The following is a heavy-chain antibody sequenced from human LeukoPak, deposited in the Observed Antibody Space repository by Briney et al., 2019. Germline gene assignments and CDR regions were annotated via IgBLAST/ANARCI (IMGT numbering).Heavy chain of an antibody. CDR2: ISYSGST. CDR1: GDSITNYY. J-gene: IGHJ5*02. V-gene: IGHV4-59*01. D-gene: IGHD5-18*01. CDR3: ASWGNTAMGYNWFDP. Sequence: TSETLSLTCTVSGDSITNYYWSWIRQPPGKGLEWIGYISYSGSTNYNPSLKSRVTISVDMSKNQFSLKLSSVTAADTAVYHCASWGNTAMGYNWFDPWGQGTLVTVSS.